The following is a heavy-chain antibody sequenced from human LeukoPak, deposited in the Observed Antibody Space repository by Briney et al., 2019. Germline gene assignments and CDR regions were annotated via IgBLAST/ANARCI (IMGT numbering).Heavy chain of an antibody. CDR1: GFTFSDYY. CDR2: ISSSGSTI. J-gene: IGHJ5*02. Sequence: GGSLRLSCAASGFTFSDYYMSWIRQAPGKGLEWVSYISSSGSTIYYADSVKGRFTISRDNAKNSLYLQMNSLRAEDTAVYYCARDRSIAAAGWFDPWGQGTLVTVSS. D-gene: IGHD6-13*01. V-gene: IGHV3-11*01. CDR3: ARDRSIAAAGWFDP.